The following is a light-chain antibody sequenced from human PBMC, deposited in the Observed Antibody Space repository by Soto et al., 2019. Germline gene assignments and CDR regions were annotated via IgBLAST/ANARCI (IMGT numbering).Light chain of an antibody. CDR3: ISYTGSSTSYV. Sequence: QSALTQPASVSRSPGQSITISCTGTSSDVGAYNHVAWYQQHPGKAPKFMIYEVSNRPSGVSNRFSGSKSGNTASLTISGLQAEDEADYYCISYTGSSTSYVFGTGTKVTVL. J-gene: IGLJ1*01. CDR2: EVS. CDR1: SSDVGAYNH. V-gene: IGLV2-14*01.